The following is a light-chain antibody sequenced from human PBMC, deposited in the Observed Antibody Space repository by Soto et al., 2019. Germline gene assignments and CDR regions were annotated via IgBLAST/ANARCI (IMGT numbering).Light chain of an antibody. CDR2: GSS. V-gene: IGKV3-20*01. CDR3: QQYGSPPPYT. Sequence: EVVLTQSPGTLSLSPGERATLSCRASQSVSNNYLAWYQQKPGQGPRLLIFGSSDRATGIPDRFSGSGSGTDFSLTIRRLEPEDFAVYYCQQYGSPPPYTFGQGTKLEIK. CDR1: QSVSNNY. J-gene: IGKJ2*01.